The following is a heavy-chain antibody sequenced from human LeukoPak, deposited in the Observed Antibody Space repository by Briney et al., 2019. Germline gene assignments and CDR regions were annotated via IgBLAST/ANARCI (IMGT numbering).Heavy chain of an antibody. Sequence: GGSLRLSCAASGFTFSSYAMHWVRQAPGKGLEYVSAISSNGGSTYYANSVKGRFTISRDNSKNTLYLQMGSLRAEDMAVYYYAREGSSGPQDYWGQGTLVTVSS. CDR1: GFTFSSYA. CDR2: ISSNGGST. CDR3: AREGSSGPQDY. D-gene: IGHD3-22*01. V-gene: IGHV3-64*01. J-gene: IGHJ4*02.